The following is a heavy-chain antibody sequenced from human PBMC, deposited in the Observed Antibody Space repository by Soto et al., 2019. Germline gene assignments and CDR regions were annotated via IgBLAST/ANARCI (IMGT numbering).Heavy chain of an antibody. CDR2: IYYSGST. CDR1: GGSISSSSYY. D-gene: IGHD5-12*01. J-gene: IGHJ5*02. V-gene: IGHV4-39*01. CDR3: ARRPAEIVATIASGWFDP. Sequence: SETLSLTCTVSGGSISSSSYYWGWIRQPPGKGLEWIGSIYYSGSTYYNPSLKSRVTISVDTSKNQFSLKLSSVTAADTAVYYCARRPAEIVATIASGWFDPWGQGTLVTVSS.